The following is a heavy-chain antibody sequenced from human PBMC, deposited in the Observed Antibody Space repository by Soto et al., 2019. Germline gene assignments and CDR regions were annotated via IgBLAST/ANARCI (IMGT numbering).Heavy chain of an antibody. CDR1: GFTFSSYG. Sequence: GGSLRLSCAASGFTFSSYGMHWVRQAPGKGLEWVAVISYDGSNKYYGDSVKGRFTISRDNSKNTLYLQMNSLRAEDTAVYYCAKPHYNSSSPYYYGMDVWGQGTTVTVSS. V-gene: IGHV3-30*18. D-gene: IGHD6-6*01. J-gene: IGHJ6*02. CDR3: AKPHYNSSSPYYYGMDV. CDR2: ISYDGSNK.